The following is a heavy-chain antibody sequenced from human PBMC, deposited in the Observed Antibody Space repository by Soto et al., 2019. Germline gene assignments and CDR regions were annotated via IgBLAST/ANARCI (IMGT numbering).Heavy chain of an antibody. D-gene: IGHD3-3*01. CDR3: TTAPINDFWSGYQTYYYYYGMDV. CDR2: IKSKTDGGTT. CDR1: GFTFSNAW. V-gene: IGHV3-15*07. J-gene: IGHJ6*02. Sequence: GGSLRLSCAASGFTFSNAWMNWVRQAPGKGLEWVGRIKSKTDGGTTDYAAPVKGRFTISRDDSKNTLYLQMNSLKTEDTAVYYCTTAPINDFWSGYQTYYYYYGMDVWGQGTTVTVSS.